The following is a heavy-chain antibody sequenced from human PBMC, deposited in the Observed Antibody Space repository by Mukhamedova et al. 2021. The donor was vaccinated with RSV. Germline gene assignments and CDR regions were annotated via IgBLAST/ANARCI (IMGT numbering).Heavy chain of an antibody. CDR3: AKATGEVSGGCLDS. J-gene: IGHJ4*02. Sequence: GRGLEWVSAISHTAISAYYADSVKGRFSISRDNSRNMLYLHLNSLRADDTAVYYCAKATGEVSGGCLDSLGQGTVVTVSS. D-gene: IGHD2-15*01. V-gene: IGHV3-23*01. CDR2: ISHTAISA.